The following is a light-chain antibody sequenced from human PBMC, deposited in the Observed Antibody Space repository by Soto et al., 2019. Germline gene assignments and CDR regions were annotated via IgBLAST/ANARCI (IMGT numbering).Light chain of an antibody. CDR3: QQYNKWPAEIT. J-gene: IGKJ5*01. CDR2: GAS. V-gene: IGKV3D-15*01. Sequence: ETVMTQSPATLSVSPGDRATLSCRASQSVRTKLAWYQQKPGQAPRLLTYGASSRATGIPARFSGSGSGTEFTLTISSLQSQDSGVYYCQQYNKWPAEITFGQGTRLEIK. CDR1: QSVRTK.